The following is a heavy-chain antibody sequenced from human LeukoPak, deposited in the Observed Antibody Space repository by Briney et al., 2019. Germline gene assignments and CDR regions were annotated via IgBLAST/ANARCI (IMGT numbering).Heavy chain of an antibody. Sequence: GGSQRLSCAASGFTFSCYGMRSVRQAPGKGLEWVAVTSYDGTNKYYVDSVKGRFTISRDNSKHTLYLQMNSLRAADTAVCYRAKPGGWYDILAWYYNSDFDYWGQGTLVTVPS. CDR2: TSYDGTNK. V-gene: IGHV3-30*18. CDR3: AKPGGWYDILAWYYNSDFDY. CDR1: GFTFSCYG. D-gene: IGHD3-9*01. J-gene: IGHJ4*02.